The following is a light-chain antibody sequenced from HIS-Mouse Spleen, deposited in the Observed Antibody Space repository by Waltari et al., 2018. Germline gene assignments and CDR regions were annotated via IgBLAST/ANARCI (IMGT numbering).Light chain of an antibody. V-gene: IGKV1-39*01. CDR2: AAS. CDR1: QGISSY. CDR3: QQSYRALT. J-gene: IGKJ4*01. Sequence: DIQMTQSPSSLSASVGDRVTITCRASQGISSYLNWYQQKPGKAPKLLIYAASSLQSGVPSRFSGSGSGTDFTLTISSLQPEDFATYYCQQSYRALTFGGGTKVEIK.